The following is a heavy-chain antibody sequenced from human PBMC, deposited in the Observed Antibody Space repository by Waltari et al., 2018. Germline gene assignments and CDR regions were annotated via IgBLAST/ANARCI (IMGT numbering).Heavy chain of an antibody. CDR1: GGTFSRYE. V-gene: IGHV1-69*14. CDR2: IIPIFGTP. J-gene: IGHJ3*01. D-gene: IGHD4-17*01. CDR3: ARDPKGTTVIYDAFDL. Sequence: QVHLVQSGAEVKKPGSSVRVSCKPSGGTFSRYEFNWVRQAPGQGLEWMGGIIPIFGTPIYAQKFQGRVTITADTSTTTAYMELSSLRFEDTAVYYCARDPKGTTVIYDAFDLWGQGTMVSVSS.